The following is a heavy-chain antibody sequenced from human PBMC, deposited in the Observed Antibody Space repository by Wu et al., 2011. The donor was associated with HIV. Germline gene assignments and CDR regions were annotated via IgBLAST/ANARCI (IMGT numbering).Heavy chain of an antibody. Sequence: QVQLVQSGAEVKSLGSVKVSCKASGYIFTSYGINWVRQAPGQGLEWMGWISAYNGDTDYAQKFQGRVTMTTDTSTSTTYMELRSLRSDDTAVYYCARGHLISMIVGPGYWYFDLWGRGTLVTVSS. CDR3: ARGHLISMIVGPGYWYFDL. CDR2: ISAYNGDT. D-gene: IGHD3-22*01. J-gene: IGHJ2*01. CDR1: GYIFTSYG. V-gene: IGHV1-18*01.